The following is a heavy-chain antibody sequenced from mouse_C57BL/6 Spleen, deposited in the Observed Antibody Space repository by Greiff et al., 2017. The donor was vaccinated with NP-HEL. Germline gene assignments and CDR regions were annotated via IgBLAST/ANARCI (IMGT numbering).Heavy chain of an antibody. J-gene: IGHJ1*03. CDR3: ARCSSFWYFDV. V-gene: IGHV1-69*01. Sequence: VQLQQSGAELVMPGASVKLSCKASGYTFTSYWMHWVKQRPGQGLEWIGEIDPSDSYTNYNQKFKGKSTLTVDKSSSTAYMQISSLTSEDSAVYYCARCSSFWYFDVWGTGTTVTVSS. CDR2: IDPSDSYT. D-gene: IGHD1-1*01. CDR1: GYTFTSYW.